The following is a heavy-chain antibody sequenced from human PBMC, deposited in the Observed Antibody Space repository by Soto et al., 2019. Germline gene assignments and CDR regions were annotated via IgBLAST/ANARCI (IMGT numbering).Heavy chain of an antibody. CDR2: IIPILGIA. CDR1: GGTFSSYA. Sequence: ASVKVSCKASGGTFSSYAISWVRQAPGQGLEWMGRIIPILGIANYAQKFQGRVTITANKSTRTAYMELSSLRSEDTAVYYCARETGGGYADYWGQGTLVTVSS. J-gene: IGHJ4*02. D-gene: IGHD1-26*01. CDR3: ARETGGGYADY. V-gene: IGHV1-69*04.